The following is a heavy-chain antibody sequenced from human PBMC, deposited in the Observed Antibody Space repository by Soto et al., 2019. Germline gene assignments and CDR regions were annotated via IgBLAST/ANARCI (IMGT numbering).Heavy chain of an antibody. Sequence: EVQLVESGGGLVQPGGSLRLSCAASGFTFSSYWMHWVRQAPGKGLVWVSRINSDGSSTSYADSVKGRFTISRDNAKNTLYLQMNSLRAEDTAVYYCARDREYDFWSGYYGGGVFDYWGQGTLVTVSS. CDR2: INSDGSST. D-gene: IGHD3-3*01. CDR3: ARDREYDFWSGYYGGGVFDY. CDR1: GFTFSSYW. J-gene: IGHJ4*02. V-gene: IGHV3-74*01.